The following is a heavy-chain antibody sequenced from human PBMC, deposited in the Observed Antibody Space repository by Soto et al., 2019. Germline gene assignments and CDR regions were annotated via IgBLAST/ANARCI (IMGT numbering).Heavy chain of an antibody. V-gene: IGHV1-46*03. J-gene: IGHJ6*02. CDR1: GYIFTGHY. CDR3: ARAKDYNYGMDF. CDR2: INPSGGRT. Sequence: VSVKVSFKASGYIFTGHYLQWVRQAPGQGLQWMGIINPSGGRTTYAEKFQGRVTMTTDTSTSTVYMEMSSLRFEDTAVYYCARAKDYNYGMDFWGQGTTVTVSS.